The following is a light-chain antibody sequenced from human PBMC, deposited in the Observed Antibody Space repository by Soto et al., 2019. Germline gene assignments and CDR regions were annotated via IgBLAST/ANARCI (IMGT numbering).Light chain of an antibody. Sequence: QPVLTQPPSASGSPGQSVTISCTKTSSDVGGYNYVSWYQQHPGKAPKLMIYEVSKRPSGVPDRFSGSKSGNTASLTVSGLQAEDEADYYCSSYAGSTPYVFGNGTKVTVL. V-gene: IGLV2-8*01. J-gene: IGLJ1*01. CDR1: SSDVGGYNY. CDR2: EVS. CDR3: SSYAGSTPYV.